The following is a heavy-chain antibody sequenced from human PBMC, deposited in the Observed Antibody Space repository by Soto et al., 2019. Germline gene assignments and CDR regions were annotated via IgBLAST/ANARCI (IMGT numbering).Heavy chain of an antibody. CDR2: ISGSGGGT. J-gene: IGHJ4*02. D-gene: IGHD2-21*01. V-gene: IGHV3-23*01. CDR3: AKGVVVIADFDY. Sequence: EVQLLESGGGLVQPGGSLRLSCAASGFAFSSYAMGWVRQAPGKGLEWVSGISGSGGGTYYADSGKGRFTISGDNSKNTLYLQMNSLRAEDTAVYYCAKGVVVIADFDYWGQGTLVTVSS. CDR1: GFAFSSYA.